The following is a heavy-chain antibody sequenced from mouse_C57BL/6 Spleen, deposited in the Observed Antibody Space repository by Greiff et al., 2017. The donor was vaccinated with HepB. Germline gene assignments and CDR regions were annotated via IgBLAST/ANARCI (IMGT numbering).Heavy chain of an antibody. CDR1: GFTFSDYY. CDR3: ARMYGNPWYFDV. V-gene: IGHV5-16*01. Sequence: EVKLMESEGGLVQPGSSMKLSCTASGFTFSDYYMAWVRQVPEKGLEWVANINYDGSSTYYLDSLKSRFIISRDNAKNILYLQMSSLKSEDTATYYCARMYGNPWYFDVWGTGTTVTVSS. CDR2: INYDGSST. J-gene: IGHJ1*03. D-gene: IGHD2-10*02.